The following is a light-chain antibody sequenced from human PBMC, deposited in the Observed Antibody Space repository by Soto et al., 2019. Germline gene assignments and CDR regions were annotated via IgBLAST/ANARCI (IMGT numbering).Light chain of an antibody. CDR1: QGISTW. J-gene: IGKJ4*01. CDR3: QQYKSYPLT. Sequence: DIQMTQSPSSLSASVGDRVTITCRASQGISTWLAWYQKKPEKAPMTLIFDAYNLQSGVPSRFSGSGSGTDFTLTISSVQPEDFATYYCQQYKSYPLTFGGGTKVDIK. V-gene: IGKV1D-16*01. CDR2: DAY.